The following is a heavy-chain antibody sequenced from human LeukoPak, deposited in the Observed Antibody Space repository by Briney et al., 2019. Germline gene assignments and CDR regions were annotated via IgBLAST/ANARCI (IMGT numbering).Heavy chain of an antibody. CDR3: AKDAYYGSGSLSYFDY. D-gene: IGHD3-10*01. CDR2: ISGSGGST. CDR1: GFTFSSYG. Sequence: GGSLRLSRAASGFTFSSYGMSWVRQAPGKGLEWVSAISGSGGSTYYADSVKGRFTISRDNSKNTLYLQMNSLRAEDTAVYYCAKDAYYGSGSLSYFDYWGQGTLVTVSS. J-gene: IGHJ4*02. V-gene: IGHV3-23*01.